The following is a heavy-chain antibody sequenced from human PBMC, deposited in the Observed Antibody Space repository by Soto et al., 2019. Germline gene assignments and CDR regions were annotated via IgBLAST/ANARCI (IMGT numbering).Heavy chain of an antibody. D-gene: IGHD6-19*01. CDR2: IYYSGST. CDR3: ARGEAESRYYYYGMDV. CDR1: GGSISSGDYY. J-gene: IGHJ6*02. V-gene: IGHV4-30-4*01. Sequence: QVQLQESGPGLVKPSQTLSLTCTVSGGSISSGDYYWSWIRQPPGKVLEWIGYIYYSGSTYYNPSLKSRVTIAVDTSKNQFALKLGSVTAADTAVYYCARGEAESRYYYYGMDVWGQGTTVTVSS.